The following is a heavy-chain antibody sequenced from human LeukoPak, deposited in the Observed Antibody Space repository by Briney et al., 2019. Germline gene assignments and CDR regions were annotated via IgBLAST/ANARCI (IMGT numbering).Heavy chain of an antibody. D-gene: IGHD2-2*01. V-gene: IGHV1-2*02. CDR2: MNPYSGGT. CDR3: DPTKFIVVVPAAIRKYYMDV. Sequence: ASVKVSCKASGYTFTGHYIHWNRHVPGQGLEWMGWMNPYSGGTNYAQKFQGRVTMTRDTSTSTAYMELSSQRSEDIDVYYCDPTKFIVVVPAAIRKYYMDVWGKGTTVTVSS. CDR1: GYTFTGHY. J-gene: IGHJ6*03.